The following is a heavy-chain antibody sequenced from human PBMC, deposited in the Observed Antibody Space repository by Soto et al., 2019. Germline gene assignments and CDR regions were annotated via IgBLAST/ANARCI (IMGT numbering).Heavy chain of an antibody. Sequence: QVQLVESGGGLVKPGGSLRLSCAASGFTFSDYYMSWIRQAPGKGLEWVSYISSSSSYTNYADSVKGRFTISRDNAKNSLYLQMNSLRAEDTAVYYCARDRYDFWSGWGYYGMDVWGQGTTVTVSS. J-gene: IGHJ6*02. CDR3: ARDRYDFWSGWGYYGMDV. CDR1: GFTFSDYY. CDR2: ISSSSSYT. V-gene: IGHV3-11*06. D-gene: IGHD3-3*01.